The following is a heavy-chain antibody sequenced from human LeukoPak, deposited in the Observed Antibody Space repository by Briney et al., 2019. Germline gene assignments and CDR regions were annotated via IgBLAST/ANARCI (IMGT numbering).Heavy chain of an antibody. CDR2: MYYSGST. J-gene: IGHJ4*02. CDR1: GGSISSSSYY. V-gene: IGHV4-39*01. Sequence: SETLSLTCAVSGGSISSSSYYWGWIRQPPGKGLEWIGSMYYSGSTYHNPSLKSRVTISVDTSKNQFPLKLSSVTAADTALYYCARHSSLRTFDYWGQGTLVTVSS. CDR3: ARHSSLRTFDY. D-gene: IGHD1-1*01.